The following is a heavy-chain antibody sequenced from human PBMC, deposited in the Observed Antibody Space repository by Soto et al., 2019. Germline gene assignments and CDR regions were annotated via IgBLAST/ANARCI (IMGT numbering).Heavy chain of an antibody. CDR1: GGSISSYY. V-gene: IGHV4-59*01. CDR2: IYYSGST. CDR3: ARGSSNDRSFGFDY. Sequence: PSETLSLTCTVSGGSISSYYWSWIRQPPGKGLEWIGYIYYSGSTNYNPSLKSRVTISVDTSKNQFSLKLSSVTAADTAVYYCARGSSNDRSFGFDYRAQRTQVTGSS. D-gene: IGHD3-22*01. J-gene: IGHJ4*02.